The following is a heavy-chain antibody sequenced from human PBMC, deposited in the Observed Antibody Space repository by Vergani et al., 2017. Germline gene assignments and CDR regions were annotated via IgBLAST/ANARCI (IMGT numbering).Heavy chain of an antibody. V-gene: IGHV4-34*01. CDR3: ARPHGYSSSWRDFDY. D-gene: IGHD6-13*01. J-gene: IGHJ4*02. CDR2: INHSGST. Sequence: QVQLQQWGAGLLKPSETLSLTCAVYGGSFSGYYWSWIRHPPGKGLEWIGEINHSGSTNYNPSLKSRVAISVDTSKNQFSLRLSSVTAADTAVYYCARPHGYSSSWRDFDYWGQGTLVTVSS. CDR1: GGSFSGYY.